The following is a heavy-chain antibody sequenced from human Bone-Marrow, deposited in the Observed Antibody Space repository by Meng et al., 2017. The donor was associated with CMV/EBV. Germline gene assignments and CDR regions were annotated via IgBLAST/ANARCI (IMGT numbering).Heavy chain of an antibody. Sequence: SVKVSCKASGGTFSSYAISWVRQAPGQGLEWMGGIIPIFGTANYAQKFQGRVTITTDESTSTAYMELSSLRSEDTAVYYCARVGAGDADNWFDPWGQGTLVTVSS. CDR3: ARVGAGDADNWFDP. CDR2: IIPIFGTA. V-gene: IGHV1-69*05. CDR1: GGTFSSYA. J-gene: IGHJ5*02. D-gene: IGHD7-27*01.